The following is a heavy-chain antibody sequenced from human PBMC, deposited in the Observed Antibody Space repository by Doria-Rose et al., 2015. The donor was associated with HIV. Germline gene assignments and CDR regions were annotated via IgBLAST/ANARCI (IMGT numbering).Heavy chain of an antibody. CDR1: GYTFTNYG. CDR2: ITVYNGHT. J-gene: IGHJ5*01. CDR3: ARKPRFYYGTSAWLEF. D-gene: IGHD3-10*01. Sequence: QVQLVQSGAEVKKPGASVRVSCKASGYTFTNYGLAWVRQAPGQGLEWMGWITVYNGHTSYAQKFHDRVTMTTDTSTRTAYLEVRNLGSDDTAVYYCARKPRFYYGTSAWLEFWGQGTLVTVSS. V-gene: IGHV1-18*01.